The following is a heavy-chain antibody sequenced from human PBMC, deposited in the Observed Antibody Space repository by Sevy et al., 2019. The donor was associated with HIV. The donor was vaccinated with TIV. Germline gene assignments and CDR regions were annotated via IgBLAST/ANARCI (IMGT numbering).Heavy chain of an antibody. CDR3: AKEGGTMVRGVYYFDY. D-gene: IGHD3-10*01. CDR2: ISGSGGST. CDR1: GFTFSSYA. V-gene: IGHV3-23*01. Sequence: GGSLRLSCAASGFTFSSYAMSWVRQAPGKGLEWVSDISGSGGSTYYADSVKGRFTISRDNSKNTLYLHMNSLRAEDTAVYYCAKEGGTMVRGVYYFDYWGQGTLVTVSS. J-gene: IGHJ4*02.